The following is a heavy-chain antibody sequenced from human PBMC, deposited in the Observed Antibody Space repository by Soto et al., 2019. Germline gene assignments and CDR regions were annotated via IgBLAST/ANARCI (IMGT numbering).Heavy chain of an antibody. D-gene: IGHD2-21*02. CDR1: GGTISRYY. CDR2: MYNTGST. CDR3: ARDLWGYCGTDCYPLDV. V-gene: IGHV4-59*01. J-gene: IGHJ6*04. Sequence: QVQLQESGPGLVKPSETLSLTCTVSGGTISRYYWSWIRQPPGKGLEWIGYMYNTGSTVYNPSFKSRYTISVDTPKNRFSLKLNSVTAADTAVYDCARDLWGYCGTDCYPLDVWGKGTTVTVSS.